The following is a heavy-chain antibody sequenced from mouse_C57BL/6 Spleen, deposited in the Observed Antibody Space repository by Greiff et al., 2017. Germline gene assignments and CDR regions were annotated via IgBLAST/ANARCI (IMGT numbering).Heavy chain of an antibody. V-gene: IGHV5-4*01. J-gene: IGHJ4*01. CDR3: ARGMVRYALDY. Sequence: EVQRVESGGGLVKPGGSLKLSCAASGFTFSSYAMSWVRQTPEKRLEWVATISDGGSYTYYPDNVKGRFTISRDNAKNNLYLQMSHLKSEDTAMYYCARGMVRYALDYWGQGTSVTVSS. D-gene: IGHD2-2*01. CDR2: ISDGGSYT. CDR1: GFTFSSYA.